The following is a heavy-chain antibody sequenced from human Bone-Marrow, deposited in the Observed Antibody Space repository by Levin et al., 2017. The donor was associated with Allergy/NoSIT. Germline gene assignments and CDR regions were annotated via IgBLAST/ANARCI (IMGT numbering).Heavy chain of an antibody. CDR3: ARGFTIFGVGPNDAFDI. D-gene: IGHD3-3*01. J-gene: IGHJ3*02. CDR1: GGSFSGYY. V-gene: IGHV4-34*01. Sequence: SQTLSLTCAVYGGSFSGYYWSWIRQPPGKGLEWIGEINHSGSTNYNPSLKSRVTISVDTSKNQFSLKLSSVTAADTAVYYCARGFTIFGVGPNDAFDIWGQGTMVTVSS. CDR2: INHSGST.